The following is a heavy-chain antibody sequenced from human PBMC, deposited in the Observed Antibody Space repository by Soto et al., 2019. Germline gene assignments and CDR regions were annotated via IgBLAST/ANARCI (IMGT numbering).Heavy chain of an antibody. CDR1: GFTVSSNY. Sequence: GGSLRLSCAASGFTVSSNYMSWVRQAPGKGLEWVSVIYSGGSTYYADSVKGRFTISRDNSKNTLYLQMNSLRAEDTAVYYCARAHSNYDFWSGPYYMDVWGKGTTVTVS. CDR2: IYSGGST. V-gene: IGHV3-66*01. D-gene: IGHD3-3*01. J-gene: IGHJ6*03. CDR3: ARAHSNYDFWSGPYYMDV.